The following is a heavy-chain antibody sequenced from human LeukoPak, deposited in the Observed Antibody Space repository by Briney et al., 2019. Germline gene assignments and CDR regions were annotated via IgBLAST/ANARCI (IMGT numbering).Heavy chain of an antibody. CDR1: GSGYSISGGYY. J-gene: IGHJ4*02. CDR3: AGQFDSGGSYFY. D-gene: IGHD3-22*01. CDR2: IYHSGST. Sequence: TSETLSLTCTVSGSGYSISGGYYWGWIRQPPGKGLEWIGSIYHSGSTYYNPSLKSRLTISADTSKNQFSLKLNSVTAADTAVYYCAGQFDSGGSYFYWGQGTLVTVSS. V-gene: IGHV4-38-2*02.